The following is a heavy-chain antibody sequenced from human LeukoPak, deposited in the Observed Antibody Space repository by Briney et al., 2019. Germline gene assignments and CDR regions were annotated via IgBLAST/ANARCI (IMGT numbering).Heavy chain of an antibody. D-gene: IGHD3-10*01. V-gene: IGHV3-23*01. CDR3: AKAPVLLWFGELSPGFYFDY. CDR1: GFTFSSYA. J-gene: IGHJ4*02. CDR2: ISGSGGST. Sequence: GGSLRLSCAASGFTFSSYAMSWVRQAPGKGLEWVSAISGSGGSTYYADSVKGRFTISRGNSKNTLYLQMNSLRAEDTAVYYCAKAPVLLWFGELSPGFYFDYWGQGTLVTVSS.